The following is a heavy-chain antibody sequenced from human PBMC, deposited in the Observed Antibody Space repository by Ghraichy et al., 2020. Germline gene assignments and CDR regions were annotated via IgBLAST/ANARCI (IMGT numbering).Heavy chain of an antibody. CDR3: ARGNVLRYFDRLKNYYYGMDV. J-gene: IGHJ6*02. V-gene: IGHV1-2*04. D-gene: IGHD3-9*01. CDR2: INPNSGGT. Sequence: ASVKVSCKASGYTFTAYYMQWVRQAPGQGLEWMGWINPNSGGTNYAQKFQGWVTMTRDTSITTAYMELSRLRSDDTAVYYCARGNVLRYFDRLKNYYYGMDVWGQGTTVTVS. CDR1: GYTFTAYY.